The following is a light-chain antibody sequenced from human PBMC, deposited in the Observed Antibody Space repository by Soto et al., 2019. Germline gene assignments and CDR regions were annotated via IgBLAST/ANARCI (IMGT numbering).Light chain of an antibody. CDR1: QSVSSSY. V-gene: IGKV3-20*01. J-gene: IGKJ1*01. CDR3: QQYGSSPVA. Sequence: EMVWTQSPGTLSLSPGERATLSCRASQSVSSSYLAWYQQKPGQAPRLLIYGASSRATGIPDRFRGSGSGTDFTLTISSPEPEEFTLYYCQQYGSSPVAFGQGTKFAIK. CDR2: GAS.